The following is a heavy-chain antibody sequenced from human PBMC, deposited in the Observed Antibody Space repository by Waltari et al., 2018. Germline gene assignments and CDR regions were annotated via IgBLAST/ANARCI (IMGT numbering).Heavy chain of an antibody. Sequence: VESGGGLVEPGGSLRLYCAASGLTFNTYWMGWVRQAPGKGVEGVANIKTDGREKYYVDSVKRRSTIARENAKNSLFLQMSTLRDEDTGRDYCARDWSGAGRVINHWGQGTLVTVSS. CDR2: IKTDGREK. V-gene: IGHV3-7*01. D-gene: IGHD3-3*01. J-gene: IGHJ4*02. CDR3: ARDWSGAGRVINH. CDR1: GLTFNTYW.